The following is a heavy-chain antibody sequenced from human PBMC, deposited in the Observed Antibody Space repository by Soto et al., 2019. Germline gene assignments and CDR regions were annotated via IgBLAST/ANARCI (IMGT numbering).Heavy chain of an antibody. CDR3: AKVSNKWAVAQRGYFDY. Sequence: EVQVLDSGGGLVQPGGSQGLSCEASGFTFSNYAMSWVRQAPGKGLEWVSTISATGSTLYADSVKGRFTISRDNSKNTVYLQMNFLRAVDTAVYYCAKVSNKWAVAQRGYFDYWGQGTLVTVSS. D-gene: IGHD6-19*01. V-gene: IGHV3-23*01. CDR1: GFTFSNYA. CDR2: ISATGST. J-gene: IGHJ4*02.